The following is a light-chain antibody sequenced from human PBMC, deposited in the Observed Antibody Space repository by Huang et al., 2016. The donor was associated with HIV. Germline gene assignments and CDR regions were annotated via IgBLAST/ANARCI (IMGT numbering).Light chain of an antibody. CDR1: QSISSW. J-gene: IGKJ1*01. CDR2: DAS. Sequence: DIQMTQSPSTLSASVGDRVTITCRASQSISSWLAWYQQNPGKAPKLLIYDASSLESGVPSRFSGSGSGTEFTLTISSLQPDNFATYYCQQYNSNPWTFGQGTKVEIK. V-gene: IGKV1-5*01. CDR3: QQYNSNPWT.